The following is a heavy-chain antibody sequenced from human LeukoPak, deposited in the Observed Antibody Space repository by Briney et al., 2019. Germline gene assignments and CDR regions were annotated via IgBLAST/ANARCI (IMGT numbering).Heavy chain of an antibody. J-gene: IGHJ2*01. CDR2: ISCYNGET. CDR1: GYAFSSYG. D-gene: IGHD2-21*01. Sequence: ASVKVSCKASGYAFSSYGFSWVRQAPGQGLEWLGWISCYNGETRYEQNLQGRVTLTTDTSTTTAYMELRSLRSDDTAVYYCARVGMEIGWSLELWGRGTLVTVSS. CDR3: ARVGMEIGWSLEL. V-gene: IGHV1-18*01.